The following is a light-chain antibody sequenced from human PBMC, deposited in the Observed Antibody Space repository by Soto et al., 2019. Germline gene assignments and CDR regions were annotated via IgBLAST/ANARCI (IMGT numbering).Light chain of an antibody. V-gene: IGKV1-27*01. J-gene: IGKJ3*01. Sequence: DIQMTQSPSFLYASVGDRVTFTCRPSQGIAHSLAWYQQKPGKVPNLLINSASTLQSGVPSRFSGSGSGTDFTLTITSLQPEDVATYYCEEHYSGPPVAFGPGTKVDV. CDR3: EEHYSGPPVA. CDR2: SAS. CDR1: QGIAHS.